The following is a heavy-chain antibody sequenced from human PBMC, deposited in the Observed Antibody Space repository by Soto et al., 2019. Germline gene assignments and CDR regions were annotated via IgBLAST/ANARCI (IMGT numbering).Heavy chain of an antibody. CDR2: ISSGGTYI. CDR3: TRDEGGSYDSWFHP. J-gene: IGHJ5*02. CDR1: FTFSMYS. D-gene: IGHD1-26*01. V-gene: IGHV3-21*01. Sequence: EVQVVESGGGLVEPGGSLRLSCSFTFSMYSMNWVRQAPGKGLEWVASISSGGTYIKYADSVQGRFTISRDNAKNSVSLQMTSLRVEDTAVYICTRDEGGSYDSWFHPWGQGTLVTVSS.